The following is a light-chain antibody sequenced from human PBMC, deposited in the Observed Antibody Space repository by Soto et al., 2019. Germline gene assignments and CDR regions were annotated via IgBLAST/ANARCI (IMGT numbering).Light chain of an antibody. CDR2: GVS. J-gene: IGKJ1*01. Sequence: EIVLTQSPGTLSLSPGEKATLSCRASQGVGDTFSSWYQQKPGLAPRLLIYGVSNMVTGIPDRFSGSGSGTDFFLTISRLEPEDFALYYCGQFVSSPPRTFGQGTKVEIK. CDR3: GQFVSSPPRT. CDR1: QGVGDTF. V-gene: IGKV3-20*01.